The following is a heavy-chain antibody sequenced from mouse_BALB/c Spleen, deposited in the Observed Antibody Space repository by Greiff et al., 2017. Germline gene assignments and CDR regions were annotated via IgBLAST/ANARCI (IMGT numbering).Heavy chain of an antibody. J-gene: IGHJ1*01. CDR2: ISSGGSYT. V-gene: IGHV5-9-3*01. D-gene: IGHD2-4*01. CDR3: ARHGGMITTGWYFDV. Sequence: EVKVVESGGGLVKPGGSLKLSCAASGFTFSSYAMSWVRQTPEKRLEWVATISSGGSYTYYPDSVKGRFTISRDNAKNTLYRQMSSLRSEDTAMYYCARHGGMITTGWYFDVWGAGTTVTVSS. CDR1: GFTFSSYA.